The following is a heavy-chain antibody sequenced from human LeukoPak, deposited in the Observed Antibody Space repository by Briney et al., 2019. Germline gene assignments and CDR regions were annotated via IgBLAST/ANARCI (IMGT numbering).Heavy chain of an antibody. Sequence: GGSLRLSCAASGFIVSSNYMSWVRQAPGKGLEWVSVIYSGGSTYYADSVKGRFTISRENSKNTVYLQMNSLRAEDTAMYYCARYYYDSSGYPYYFDYWGQGTLVIVSS. CDR1: GFIVSSNY. D-gene: IGHD3-22*01. V-gene: IGHV3-53*01. J-gene: IGHJ4*02. CDR3: ARYYYDSSGYPYYFDY. CDR2: IYSGGST.